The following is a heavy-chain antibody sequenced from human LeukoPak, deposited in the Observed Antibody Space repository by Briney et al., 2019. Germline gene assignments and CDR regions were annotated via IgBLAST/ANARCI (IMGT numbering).Heavy chain of an antibody. V-gene: IGHV4-39*01. CDR1: GGSISSSSYY. J-gene: IGHJ3*02. CDR2: IYYSGST. CDR3: ARPDSSSWYPLGAFDI. D-gene: IGHD6-13*01. Sequence: PSETLSLTCTFSGGSISSSSYYWCWIRQPPGKGLDWMGSIYYSGSTYYNPSLKSRVTISVDTSKNPFSLTLSSVTAADTAVYSCARPDSSSWYPLGAFDIWGQGTMVTVSS.